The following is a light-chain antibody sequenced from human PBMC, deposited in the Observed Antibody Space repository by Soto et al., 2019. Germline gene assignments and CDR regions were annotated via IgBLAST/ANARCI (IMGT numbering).Light chain of an antibody. CDR2: DAS. CDR3: QQRSNLFT. J-gene: IGKJ3*01. Sequence: ESVLTQSPATLSLSPGEGAPSPSRAIRSLGNFLAWNQQNPGQAPSLLIYDASNGATGIPVRFSGSGSGTDFTLTISSLEPEDFAVYYCQQRSNLFTFGPGTTVEIK. V-gene: IGKV3-11*01. CDR1: RSLGNF.